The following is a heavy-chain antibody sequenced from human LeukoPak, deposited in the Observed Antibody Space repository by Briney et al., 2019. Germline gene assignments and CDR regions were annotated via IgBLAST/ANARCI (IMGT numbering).Heavy chain of an antibody. CDR2: IIPIFGTA. Sequence: SVKVSCKASGGTFSSYAISWVRQAPGQGLEWMGGIIPIFGTANYAQKFQGRVTITADESTSTAYMELSSLRSEDTAVYYCASTTTIAVAGNFDYWGQGTLVNVSS. V-gene: IGHV1-69*13. CDR3: ASTTTIAVAGNFDY. CDR1: GGTFSSYA. J-gene: IGHJ4*02. D-gene: IGHD6-19*01.